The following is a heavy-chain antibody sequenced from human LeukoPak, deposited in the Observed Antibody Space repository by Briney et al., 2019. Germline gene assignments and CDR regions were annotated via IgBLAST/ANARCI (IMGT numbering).Heavy chain of an antibody. CDR2: ISSSGSTI. CDR1: GFTFSTYA. J-gene: IGHJ4*02. D-gene: IGHD2-15*01. V-gene: IGHV3-48*03. Sequence: GGSLRLSCAASGFTFSTYAMTWVRQAPGKGLEWVSYISSSGSTIYYADSVKGRFTISRDNAKNSLYLQMNSLRAEDTAVYYCARIAPPSDYWGQGTLVTVSS. CDR3: ARIAPPSDY.